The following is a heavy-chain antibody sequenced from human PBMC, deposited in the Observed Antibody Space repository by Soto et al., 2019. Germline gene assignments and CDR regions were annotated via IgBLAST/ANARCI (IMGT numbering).Heavy chain of an antibody. CDR1: GGSISSSSQY. V-gene: IGHV4-39*01. CDR3: ARHDDSGRFINGIDI. CDR2: ISYSGNT. Sequence: SETLSLTCTVSGGSISSSSQYWGWIRQPPGKGLEWIGSISYSGNTYYNPSLNTRVTIFADTSKNQFSLRLTSVTASDTAVYYCARHDDSGRFINGIDIWGQGTMVTVS. J-gene: IGHJ3*02. D-gene: IGHD1-26*01.